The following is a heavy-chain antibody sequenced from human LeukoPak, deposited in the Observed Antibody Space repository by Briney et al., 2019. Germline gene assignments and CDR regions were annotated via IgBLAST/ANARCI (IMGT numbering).Heavy chain of an antibody. CDR1: GDSISSGNW. Sequence: SGTLSLTCAVSGDSISSGNWWHWVRQPPGRGLEWIGEIFHSGSTNYNPSLKSRVSISIDKSKNQFSLKLSSVTAADTAVYYCARGISPGSGWHFDIWGQGTMATVSS. CDR3: ARGISPGSGWHFDI. J-gene: IGHJ3*02. V-gene: IGHV4-4*02. D-gene: IGHD6-19*01. CDR2: IFHSGST.